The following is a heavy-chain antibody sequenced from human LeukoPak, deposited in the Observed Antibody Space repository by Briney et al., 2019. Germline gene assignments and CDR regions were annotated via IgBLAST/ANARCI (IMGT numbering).Heavy chain of an antibody. CDR3: ARDSRIAAAGTGTFDFDY. V-gene: IGHV1-18*01. J-gene: IGHJ4*02. D-gene: IGHD6-13*01. CDR2: ISASNGNT. CDR1: GYTFTSYV. Sequence: GASVKVSCKASGYTFTSYVISWVRQAPGQGREWRGWISASNGNTNYAQKLQGRVTMTTDTSTSTAYMELRSLRSDDTAVYYCARDSRIAAAGTGTFDFDYWGQGTLVTVSS.